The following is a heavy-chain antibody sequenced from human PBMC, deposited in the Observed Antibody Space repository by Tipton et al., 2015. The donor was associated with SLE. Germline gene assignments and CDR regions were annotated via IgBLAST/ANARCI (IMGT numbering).Heavy chain of an antibody. V-gene: IGHV3-73*01. CDR3: TRRDSSSGPYYYYGMDV. D-gene: IGHD6-6*01. CDR1: GFTFSGSA. J-gene: IGHJ6*02. CDR2: IRSKANSYAT. Sequence: SLRLSCAASGFTFSGSAMHWVRQASGKGLEWVGRIRSKANSYATAYAASVKGRFTIPRDDSKNTADLQMNSLKTEETAVYYCTRRDSSSGPYYYYGMDVWGQGTTVTVSS.